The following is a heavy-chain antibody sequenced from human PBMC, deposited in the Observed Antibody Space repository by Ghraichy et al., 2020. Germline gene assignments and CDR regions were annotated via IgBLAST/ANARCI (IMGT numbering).Heavy chain of an antibody. CDR3: ARDTAMVRADY. V-gene: IGHV3-30*04. CDR1: GFTFSSYA. D-gene: IGHD5-18*01. Sequence: AGSLRLSCAASGFTFSSYAMHWVRQAPGKGLEWVAVISYDGSNKYYADSVKGQFTISRDNSKNTLYLQMNSLRAEDTAVYYCARDTAMVRADYWGQGTLVTVSS. J-gene: IGHJ4*02. CDR2: ISYDGSNK.